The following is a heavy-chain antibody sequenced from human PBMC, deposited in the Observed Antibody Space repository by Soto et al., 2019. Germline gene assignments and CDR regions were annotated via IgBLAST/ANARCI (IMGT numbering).Heavy chain of an antibody. Sequence: QVQLQESGPGLVKPSQTLSLTCTVSGGSISSGGYYWSWIRQHPGTGLGGIGYIYYSGSTYYNPSLKSRVTISVDTSKNQFSLKLSSVSAADMAVYYCARDTQYYYDSSGSNPSDAFDIWGQGTMVTVSS. V-gene: IGHV4-31*03. CDR2: IYYSGST. CDR1: GGSISSGGYY. CDR3: ARDTQYYYDSSGSNPSDAFDI. J-gene: IGHJ3*02. D-gene: IGHD3-22*01.